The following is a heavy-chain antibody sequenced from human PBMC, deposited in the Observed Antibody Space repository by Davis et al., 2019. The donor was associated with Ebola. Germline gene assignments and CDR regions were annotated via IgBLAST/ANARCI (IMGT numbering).Heavy chain of an antibody. CDR2: INAGNGNT. V-gene: IGHV1-3*01. J-gene: IGHJ4*02. CDR3: ARPRWPTCTNGVCRRGDFDY. CDR1: GYTFTSYA. D-gene: IGHD2-8*01. Sequence: ASVKVSCKASGYTFTSYAMHWVRQAPGQRLEWMGWINAGNGNTKYSQKFQGRVTITRDTSASTAYMELSSLRSEDTAVYYCARPRWPTCTNGVCRRGDFDYWGQGTLVTVSS.